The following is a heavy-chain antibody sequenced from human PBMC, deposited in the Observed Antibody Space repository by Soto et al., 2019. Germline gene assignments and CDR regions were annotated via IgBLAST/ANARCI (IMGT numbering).Heavy chain of an antibody. Sequence: GGSLRLSCAASGFTVSSNYMSWVRQAPGKGLEWVSVIYSGGSTYYADSVKGRFTISRDNSKNTLYLQMNSLRAEDTAVYYCAGDNIAGAANAAFDIWGQGTMVTVSS. CDR2: IYSGGST. CDR3: AGDNIAGAANAAFDI. CDR1: GFTVSSNY. J-gene: IGHJ3*02. V-gene: IGHV3-66*01. D-gene: IGHD6-13*01.